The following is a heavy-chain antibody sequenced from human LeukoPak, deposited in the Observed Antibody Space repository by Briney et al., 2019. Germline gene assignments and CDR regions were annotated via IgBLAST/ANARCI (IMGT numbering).Heavy chain of an antibody. CDR3: GRDSSGGSYYGAFDI. D-gene: IGHD2-15*01. J-gene: IGHJ3*02. V-gene: IGHV3-21*01. CDR1: GFTFSSYR. CDR2: IRSSGSEL. Sequence: GGSLRLSCAASGFTFSSYRMNWVRQAPGKGLEWVASIRSSGSELYYADSVKGRFTISRDNAKNSLYLQMNSLRAEDTAVYYCGRDSSGGSYYGAFDICREGTMVTLT.